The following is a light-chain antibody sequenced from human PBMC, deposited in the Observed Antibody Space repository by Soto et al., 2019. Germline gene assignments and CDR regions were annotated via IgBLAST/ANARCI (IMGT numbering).Light chain of an antibody. CDR3: QQDDGSPNT. Sequence: DIVLTQSPGTLSLSPWEITTLACRASQSVGRSNLDWYQQKPVQDPRLLISSVSKRATGIPDRFSGGGSGTDFALTISRVEPEEFALYIGQQDDGSPNTFGQGTRLDI. CDR2: SVS. J-gene: IGKJ5*01. V-gene: IGKV3-20*01. CDR1: QSVGRSN.